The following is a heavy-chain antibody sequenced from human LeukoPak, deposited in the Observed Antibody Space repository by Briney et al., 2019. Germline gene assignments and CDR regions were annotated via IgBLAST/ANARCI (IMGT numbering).Heavy chain of an antibody. V-gene: IGHV3-48*01. CDR1: GFTFSSYS. J-gene: IGHJ6*02. CDR3: ASLWGNGMDV. Sequence: PGGSLRLSCAASGFTFSSYSMNWVRQAPGKGLEWVSYISESSSTTYYADSVKGRFTISRDNAKNSLYLQMNSLRAEDTAVYYCASLWGNGMDVWGQGTTVTVSS. D-gene: IGHD7-27*01. CDR2: ISESSSTT.